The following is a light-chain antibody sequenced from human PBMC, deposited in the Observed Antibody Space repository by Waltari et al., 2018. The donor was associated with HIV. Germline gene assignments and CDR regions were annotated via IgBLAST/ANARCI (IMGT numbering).Light chain of an antibody. CDR3: QQYANWPIT. V-gene: IGKV3D-15*01. J-gene: IGKJ5*01. CDR1: HSISTH. CDR2: DAS. Sequence: EVVMTQSQATMSVSPGDSVTLSCKTSHSISTHVAWHQQRPGQAPQLLIYDASTRAPDIPTRFSGSGSGTQFSLTITDMKSDDFAVYYCQQYANWPITFGRGTRL.